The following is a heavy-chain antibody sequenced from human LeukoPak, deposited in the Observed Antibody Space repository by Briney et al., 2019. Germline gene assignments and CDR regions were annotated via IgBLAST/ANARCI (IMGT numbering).Heavy chain of an antibody. D-gene: IGHD1-26*01. CDR1: GYSFTNYW. Sequence: GESLKISFKGSGYSFTNYWVAWVRQMPGNGLEWMGIIYPGDSQTRYSPSFQGQVTISADKSFSTAYLQWSSLKASDTAMYYCARGASGGYSWFDYWGQGTLVTVSS. CDR2: IYPGDSQT. J-gene: IGHJ4*02. V-gene: IGHV5-51*01. CDR3: ARGASGGYSWFDY.